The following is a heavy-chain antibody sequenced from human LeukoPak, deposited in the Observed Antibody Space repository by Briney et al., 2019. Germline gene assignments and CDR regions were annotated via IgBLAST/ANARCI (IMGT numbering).Heavy chain of an antibody. Sequence: PSETLSLTCTVSGGSFSSYYWSWIRQPPGKGLEWIGDINYSGSTNYNPSLKSRVTISVDTSKNQFSLRLSSVTAADTAVYYCARDPKYYYDSSGYYNQNAFDIWGQGTMVTVSS. V-gene: IGHV4-59*12. CDR2: INYSGST. D-gene: IGHD3-22*01. CDR3: ARDPKYYYDSSGYYNQNAFDI. CDR1: GGSFSSYY. J-gene: IGHJ3*02.